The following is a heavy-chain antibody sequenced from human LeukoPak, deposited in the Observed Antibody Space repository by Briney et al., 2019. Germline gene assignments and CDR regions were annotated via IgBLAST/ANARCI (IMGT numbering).Heavy chain of an antibody. D-gene: IGHD2-15*01. V-gene: IGHV4-4*02. CDR2: IYHSGNT. Sequence: PSGTLSLTCAVSGDSISSSNWWSWVRQPPGKGLEWIGEIYHSGNTNYNPPLKSRVTISVDTSKNQFSLNLSSVTAADTAVYYCARMRICSGGSCHLDYWGQGTLVTVSS. CDR3: ARMRICSGGSCHLDY. J-gene: IGHJ4*02. CDR1: GDSISSSNW.